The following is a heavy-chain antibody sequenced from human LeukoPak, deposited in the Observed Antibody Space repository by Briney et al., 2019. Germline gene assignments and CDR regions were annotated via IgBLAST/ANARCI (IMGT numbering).Heavy chain of an antibody. CDR1: GYTFTSYD. CDR3: TRYSTSYYDNSGTYKAYYYMDV. Sequence: ASVKVSCKASGYTFTSYDINWVRQATGQGLEWMGWMNPNSGNTGYAQKFQGRVTMTRNTSISTAYMELSSLRSEDTAVYFCTRYSTSYYDNSGTYKAYYYMDVWGKGTTVTVSS. CDR2: MNPNSGNT. D-gene: IGHD3-22*01. J-gene: IGHJ6*03. V-gene: IGHV1-8*01.